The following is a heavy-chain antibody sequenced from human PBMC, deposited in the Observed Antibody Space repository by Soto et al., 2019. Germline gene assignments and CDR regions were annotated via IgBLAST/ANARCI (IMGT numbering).Heavy chain of an antibody. CDR3: AITPYYGSGSTIDY. Sequence: SETLSLTCTVPGGSISSSSYYWGWIRQPPGKGLEWIGSIYYSGSTYYNPSLKSRVTISVDTSKNQFSLKLSSVTAADTAVYYCAITPYYGSGSTIDYWGQGTLVTVSS. V-gene: IGHV4-39*01. J-gene: IGHJ4*02. D-gene: IGHD3-10*01. CDR2: IYYSGST. CDR1: GGSISSSSYY.